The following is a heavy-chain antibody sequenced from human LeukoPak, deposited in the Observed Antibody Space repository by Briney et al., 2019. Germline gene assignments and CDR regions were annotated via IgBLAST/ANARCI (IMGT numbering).Heavy chain of an antibody. CDR3: ARAPGYSYGYADY. Sequence: PSETLSLTCGVYGGSFSGYYWSWIRQPPGKGLEWIGQVTHRGSTNYNPSLKSRVTISVDTSKNQFSLKLSSVTAADTAVYYCARAPGYSYGYADYWGQGTLVTVSS. V-gene: IGHV4-34*01. CDR1: GGSFSGYY. J-gene: IGHJ4*02. D-gene: IGHD5-18*01. CDR2: VTHRGST.